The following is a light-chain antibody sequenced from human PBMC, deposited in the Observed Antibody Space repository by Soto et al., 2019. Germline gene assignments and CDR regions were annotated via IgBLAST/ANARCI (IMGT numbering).Light chain of an antibody. CDR3: LHYEMYRWT. CDR1: QGIGDD. Sequence: DIQMTQSPSSLSASVGDRVIITCRASQGIGDDLGWYQHKPGKAPKRLIYGVSTLQTGVPSRFRGSGSGTEFTLTITRLFPEDFATYYCLHYEMYRWTFGQGTRVEI. V-gene: IGKV1-17*01. J-gene: IGKJ1*01. CDR2: GVS.